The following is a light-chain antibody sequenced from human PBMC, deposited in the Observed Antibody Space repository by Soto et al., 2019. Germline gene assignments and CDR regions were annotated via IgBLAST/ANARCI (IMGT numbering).Light chain of an antibody. J-gene: IGLJ1*01. V-gene: IGLV1-44*01. CDR3: AAWDDNLNGLV. CDR1: SSNVGGNT. Sequence: QPVLTQPPSASGTPGQTVTVSCSGSSSNVGGNTVHWYQQLPGAAPKLLIYANNQRPSGVPDRFSGSKSGTSASLVISGLQSEDEAEYSCAAWDDNLNGLVFGSGTKLTVL. CDR2: ANN.